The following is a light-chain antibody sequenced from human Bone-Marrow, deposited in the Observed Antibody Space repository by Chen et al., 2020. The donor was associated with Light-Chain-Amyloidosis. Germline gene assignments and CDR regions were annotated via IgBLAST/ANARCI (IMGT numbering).Light chain of an antibody. Sequence: DIQMIQSPSSLSASVGDRVTITCRANQDISRSLHWYQQKPGKAPNLLIYAASSLQSGVPSRLCGSGSRTDFTLTISTVQPEDLGTYYCQQSYSDPRTFGQGTKVEIK. CDR1: QDISRS. CDR3: QQSYSDPRT. CDR2: AAS. J-gene: IGKJ1*01. V-gene: IGKV1-39*01.